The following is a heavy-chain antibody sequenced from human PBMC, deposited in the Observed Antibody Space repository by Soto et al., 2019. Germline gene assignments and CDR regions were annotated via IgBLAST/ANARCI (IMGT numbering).Heavy chain of an antibody. CDR2: IIPIFGTA. CDR1: GGTFSSYA. CDR3: ATPMYYYDSSGYYMNFDY. J-gene: IGHJ4*02. V-gene: IGHV1-69*12. Sequence: QVQLVQSGAEVKKPGSSVKVSCKASGGTFSSYAISWVRQAPGQGLEWMGGIIPIFGTANYAQKFQGRVTITVDESTRTAYMELSSLRSEDTAVYYCATPMYYYDSSGYYMNFDYWGQGTLVTVSS. D-gene: IGHD3-22*01.